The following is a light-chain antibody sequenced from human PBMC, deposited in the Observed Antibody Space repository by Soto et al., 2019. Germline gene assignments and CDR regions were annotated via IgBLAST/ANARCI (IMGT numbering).Light chain of an antibody. V-gene: IGKV3-11*01. CDR2: DAS. CDR3: QKRRKWPTT. Sequence: EIVLTQSPGTLSLSPGERATLSCRASQSISNYLAWYQQKPGRPPRLVIYDASNRATGIPARFSGSGSGTDLTVTISRLEPEDFAVYYCQKRRKWPTTCGQGTRLEIK. CDR1: QSISNY. J-gene: IGKJ5*01.